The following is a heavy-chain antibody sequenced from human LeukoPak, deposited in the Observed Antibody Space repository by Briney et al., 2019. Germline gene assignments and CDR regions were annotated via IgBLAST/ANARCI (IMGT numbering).Heavy chain of an antibody. CDR3: ARAVIGTTRYFES. Sequence: SQTLSLTCAISGDSVSINSVAYNWIRQSPSRGLEWLGRTYYWSKWNYEYAVSVRSRITVNLDTSKNQFSLQLNSVTPDDTAVYYCARAVIGTTRYFESWGQGTLVTVSS. V-gene: IGHV6-1*01. CDR2: TYYWSKWNY. J-gene: IGHJ4*02. CDR1: GDSVSINSVA. D-gene: IGHD1-1*01.